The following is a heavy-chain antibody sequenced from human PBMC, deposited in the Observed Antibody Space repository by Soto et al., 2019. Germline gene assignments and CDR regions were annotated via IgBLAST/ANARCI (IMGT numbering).Heavy chain of an antibody. CDR1: GDSVTSHY. CDR2: MHYTGFS. Sequence: SETLSLTCSFSGDSVTSHYFTWIRQSPEKGLEWIGYMHYTGFSHYNPSLKSRLTISVDKSKNQFTLQLTSVTAADTAVYYCARSRGNSFFDLWGQGTLVTVSS. V-gene: IGHV4-59*02. CDR3: ARSRGNSFFDL. D-gene: IGHD4-4*01. J-gene: IGHJ4*02.